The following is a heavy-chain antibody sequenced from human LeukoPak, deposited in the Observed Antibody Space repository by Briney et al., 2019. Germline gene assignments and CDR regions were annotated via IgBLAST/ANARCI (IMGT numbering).Heavy chain of an antibody. V-gene: IGHV3-30*04. Sequence: GGSLRLSCAASGFTFSSYAMHWVRQAPGKGLEWVAVISYDGSNKYYADSVKGRFTISRDNSKNTLYLQMNSLRAEDTAVYYCARGRYSSSPWWFDPWGQGTLVTVSS. D-gene: IGHD6-6*01. CDR2: ISYDGSNK. CDR1: GFTFSSYA. J-gene: IGHJ5*02. CDR3: ARGRYSSSPWWFDP.